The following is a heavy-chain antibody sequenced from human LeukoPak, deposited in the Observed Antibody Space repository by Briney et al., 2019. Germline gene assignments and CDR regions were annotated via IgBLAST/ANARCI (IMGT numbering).Heavy chain of an antibody. Sequence: GGSLRLSCAASGFTFSSYAMSWVRQAPGKGLEWVSAISGSGGSTFYADSVKGRFTISRDNSKNTLYLQMNSLRAEDTAIYYCAKDRGDCNRNDGSDYWGQGTLVTVSS. CDR2: ISGSGGST. V-gene: IGHV3-23*01. CDR3: AKDRGDCNRNDGSDY. CDR1: GFTFSSYA. D-gene: IGHD1-1*01. J-gene: IGHJ4*02.